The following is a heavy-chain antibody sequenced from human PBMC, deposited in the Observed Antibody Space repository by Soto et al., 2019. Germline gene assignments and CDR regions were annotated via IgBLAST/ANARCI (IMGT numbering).Heavy chain of an antibody. CDR2: IWGDGSKK. J-gene: IGHJ4*02. Sequence: PGGSLRLSCAASGSAFRTHGMHWVRQAPGKGLGWVAVIWGDGSKKYYADSVKGRFTISKDNSKNTLFLQMNTLRAEDTAVYYCARGAVVAGDFDYWGQGTLVTVSS. CDR1: GSAFRTHG. D-gene: IGHD2-15*01. V-gene: IGHV3-33*01. CDR3: ARGAVVAGDFDY.